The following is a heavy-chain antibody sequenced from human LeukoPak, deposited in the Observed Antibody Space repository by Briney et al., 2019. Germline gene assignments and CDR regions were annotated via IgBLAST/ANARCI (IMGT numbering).Heavy chain of an antibody. V-gene: IGHV3-53*05. CDR3: AKDEFKDGWELLRLEY. CDR1: GFTVSSNY. Sequence: GGSLRLSCAASGFTVSSNYMSWVRQAPGKGLEWVSVIYSGGSTYYADSVKGRFTISRDNSKNTLYLQMNSLRAEDTAVYYCAKDEFKDGWELLRLEYWGQGTLVNVSS. CDR2: IYSGGST. J-gene: IGHJ4*02. D-gene: IGHD1-26*01.